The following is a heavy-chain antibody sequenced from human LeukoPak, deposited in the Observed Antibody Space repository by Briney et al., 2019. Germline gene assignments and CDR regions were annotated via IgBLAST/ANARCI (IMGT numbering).Heavy chain of an antibody. CDR2: IWYDGSNK. J-gene: IGHJ4*02. V-gene: IGHV3-33*01. D-gene: IGHD3-22*01. CDR3: ARDRGYYDSSGGDY. CDR1: GFTFSSYG. Sequence: PGGSLRLSCAASGFTFSSYGMHWVRQAPGKGLEWVAVIWYDGSNKYYADSVKGRFTISRDNSKNTLYLQMNSPRAEDTAVYYCARDRGYYDSSGGDYWGQGTLVTVSS.